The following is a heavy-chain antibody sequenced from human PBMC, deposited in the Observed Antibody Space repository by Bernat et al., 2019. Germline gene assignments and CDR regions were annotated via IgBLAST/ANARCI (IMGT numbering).Heavy chain of an antibody. Sequence: EVQLVESGGGLVRPGGSLRLSCAASGFSFSNAWMTWVRQAPGKGLEWVAVIKSRIHGGTTDYTAPVKGRFTISRDDSKDMLYLQMNSLQTEDTALYYFTTGSGAIYWGQGTLVSVSS. CDR2: IKSRIHGGTT. J-gene: IGHJ4*02. V-gene: IGHV3-15*01. D-gene: IGHD1-26*01. CDR1: GFSFSNAW. CDR3: TTGSGAIY.